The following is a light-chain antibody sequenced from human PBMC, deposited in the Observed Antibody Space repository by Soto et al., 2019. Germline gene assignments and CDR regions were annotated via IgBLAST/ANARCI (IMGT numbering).Light chain of an antibody. CDR1: QTISSF. CDR3: QHYISFPWT. Sequence: DIQMTQSPSTLSASVGDRVTITCRASQTISSFLAWYQHKPGEAPKLLIAEASSLESGVPSRFSGSGSGTEFTLTISSLQPDDFATYYCQHYISFPWTFGQGTKVDI. J-gene: IGKJ1*01. CDR2: EAS. V-gene: IGKV1-5*01.